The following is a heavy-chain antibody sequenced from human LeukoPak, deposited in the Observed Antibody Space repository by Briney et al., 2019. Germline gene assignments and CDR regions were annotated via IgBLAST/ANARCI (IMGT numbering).Heavy chain of an antibody. Sequence: GGSLRCSCAASGFTFSSYWMHWVRQAPGKGLVWVSRINIDGSSTSYADSVKGRFTISRDNAKYTLYLQMNSLRAEDTAVYYCAREESYDYVWGSYRVFDYWGQGTLVTVSS. V-gene: IGHV3-74*01. J-gene: IGHJ4*02. CDR2: INIDGSST. D-gene: IGHD3-16*02. CDR3: AREESYDYVWGSYRVFDY. CDR1: GFTFSSYW.